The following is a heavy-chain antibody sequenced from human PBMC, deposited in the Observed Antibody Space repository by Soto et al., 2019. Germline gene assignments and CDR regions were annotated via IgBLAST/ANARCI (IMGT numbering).Heavy chain of an antibody. J-gene: IGHJ3*02. CDR3: ARGIAGAASGRAFDI. D-gene: IGHD1-26*01. CDR1: GGYIGNDY. Sequence: SETLSLTCTVSGGYIGNDYWSWIRQPPGKELEWIGYTYYSGSTNYSPSLKSRVTISVDTSKNQFSLRLSSVTSADTAIYYCARGIAGAASGRAFDIWGQGTMVTVS. CDR2: TYYSGST. V-gene: IGHV4-59*01.